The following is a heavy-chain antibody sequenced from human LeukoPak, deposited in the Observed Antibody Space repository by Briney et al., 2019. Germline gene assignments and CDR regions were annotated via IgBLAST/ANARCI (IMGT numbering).Heavy chain of an antibody. CDR2: ISGSGGST. CDR3: AKEIAATPHNWFDP. Sequence: PGGSLRLSCAASGFIFSRYAMNWVRQAPGKGLEWVSAISGSGGSTYYADSVKGRFTISRDNSKNTLYLQMNSLRAEDTAVYYCAKEIAATPHNWFDPWGQGTLVTVSS. V-gene: IGHV3-23*01. J-gene: IGHJ5*02. CDR1: GFIFSRYA. D-gene: IGHD6-25*01.